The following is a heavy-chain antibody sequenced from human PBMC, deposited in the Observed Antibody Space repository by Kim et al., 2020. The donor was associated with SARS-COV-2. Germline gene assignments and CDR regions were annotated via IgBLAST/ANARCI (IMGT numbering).Heavy chain of an antibody. Sequence: SETLSLTCTVSGGSISSSSYYWGWIRQPPGKGLEWIGSIYYSGSTYYNPSLKSRVTISVDTSKNQFSLKLSPVTAADTAVYYCARHGRGSYGSGSYYFPYYGMDVWGQGTTVTVSS. J-gene: IGHJ6*02. V-gene: IGHV4-39*01. CDR3: ARHGRGSYGSGSYYFPYYGMDV. D-gene: IGHD3-10*01. CDR1: GGSISSSSYY. CDR2: IYYSGST.